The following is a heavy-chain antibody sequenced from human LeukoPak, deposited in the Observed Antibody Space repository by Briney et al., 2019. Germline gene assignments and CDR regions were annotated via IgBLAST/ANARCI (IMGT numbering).Heavy chain of an antibody. J-gene: IGHJ4*02. D-gene: IGHD6-13*01. CDR1: GYTFTCYY. Sequence: ASMKVSCKASGYTFTCYYMHWVRQAPGQGLEWVGWINPNNGGTSYAQKFQGRVTMTRDTSIATAYMELPTLTSDDTAVYYCARGSSSPVPIFASGGRGPLAPVS. CDR2: INPNNGGT. V-gene: IGHV1-2*02. CDR3: ARGSSSPVPIFAS.